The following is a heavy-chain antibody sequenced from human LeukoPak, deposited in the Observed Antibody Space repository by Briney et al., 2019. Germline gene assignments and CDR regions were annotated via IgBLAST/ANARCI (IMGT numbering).Heavy chain of an antibody. CDR1: GFTFSSYS. CDR3: ARGLYSSGWY. CDR2: ISSSSSTI. V-gene: IGHV3-48*04. Sequence: GGSLRLSCAASGFTFSSYSMNWVRQAPGKGLEWVSYISSSSSTIYYADSVKGRFTISRDNAKNSVYLQMNSLRAEDTAVYYCARGLYSSGWYWGQGTLVTVSS. J-gene: IGHJ4*02. D-gene: IGHD6-19*01.